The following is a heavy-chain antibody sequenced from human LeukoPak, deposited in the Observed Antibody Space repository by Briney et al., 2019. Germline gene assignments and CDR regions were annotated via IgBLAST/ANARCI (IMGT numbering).Heavy chain of an antibody. J-gene: IGHJ4*02. CDR2: ISSSSSTI. V-gene: IGHV3-48*01. CDR3: ARDVDYYYDSSGYHY. Sequence: GGSLRLSCAASGFAFSTYSMIWVRQAPGKGLEWVSYISSSSSTIYYADSVKGRFTISRDNAKNSLYLQMNSLRAEDTAVYYCARDVDYYYDSSGYHYWGQGTLVTVSS. CDR1: GFAFSTYS. D-gene: IGHD3-22*01.